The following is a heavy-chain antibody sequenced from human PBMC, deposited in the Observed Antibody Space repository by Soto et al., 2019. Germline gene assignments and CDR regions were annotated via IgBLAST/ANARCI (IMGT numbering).Heavy chain of an antibody. CDR1: GFTLSNYA. V-gene: IGHV3-23*01. D-gene: IGHD4-17*01. CDR2: ISAGRST. Sequence: GSLRLSCSASGFTLSNYAMNWVRQAPGKGPEWVSGISAGRSTYYADSVKGRFTISRDNSKSTLFLQMDSLRAEDTALYYCTKVRGDPVWGKGTTVTVSS. J-gene: IGHJ6*04. CDR3: TKVRGDPV.